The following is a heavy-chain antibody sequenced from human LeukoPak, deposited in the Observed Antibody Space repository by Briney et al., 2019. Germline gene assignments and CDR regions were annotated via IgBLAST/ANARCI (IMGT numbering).Heavy chain of an antibody. CDR1: GFTFSNYW. CDR2: INEDASKK. CDR3: ATSTYSSSPS. Sequence: GGSLRLSCAASGFTFSNYWMIWVRQAPGKGLEWVANINEDASKKYYVDSVEGRFTISRDDAKNSLYLQMNSLRAEDTAMYYCATSTYSSSPSWGQGALVTVSS. V-gene: IGHV3-7*01. J-gene: IGHJ5*02. D-gene: IGHD6-6*01.